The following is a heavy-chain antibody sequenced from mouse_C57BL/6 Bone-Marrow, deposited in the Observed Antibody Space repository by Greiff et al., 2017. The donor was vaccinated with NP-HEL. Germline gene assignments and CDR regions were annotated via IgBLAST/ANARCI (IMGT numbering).Heavy chain of an antibody. D-gene: IGHD1-1*01. V-gene: IGHV1-80*01. CDR3: ARWGITTVVVDY. Sequence: VMLVESGAELVKPGASVKISCKASGYAFSSYWMNWVKQRPGKGLEWIGQIYPGDGDTNYNGKFKGKATLTADKSSSTAYMQLSSLTSEDSAVYFCARWGITTVVVDYWGQGTTLTVSS. CDR1: GYAFSSYW. CDR2: IYPGDGDT. J-gene: IGHJ2*01.